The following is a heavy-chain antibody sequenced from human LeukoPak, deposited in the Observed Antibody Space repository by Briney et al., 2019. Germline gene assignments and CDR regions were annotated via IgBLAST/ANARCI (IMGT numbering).Heavy chain of an antibody. Sequence: GGSLRLSCAASGFTVSSSYMTWVRQAPGKGLEWVSVIYSGGTTCYADSVKGRFTISRDNSKNTLYLQMNSLRDEDTAVYYCARGVAEAGTTLDYWGQGTLVTVSS. V-gene: IGHV3-66*01. J-gene: IGHJ4*02. CDR1: GFTVSSSY. D-gene: IGHD6-13*01. CDR2: IYSGGTT. CDR3: ARGVAEAGTTLDY.